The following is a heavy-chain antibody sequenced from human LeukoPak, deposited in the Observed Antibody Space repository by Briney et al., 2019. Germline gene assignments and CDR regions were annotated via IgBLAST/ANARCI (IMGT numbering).Heavy chain of an antibody. Sequence: SETLSLTCTVSGGSISSSSYYWGWIRQPPGKGLEWIGSIYYSGSTYYNPSLKSRVTISVDTSKNHFSLKLYSVTAADTAVYYCARDLYGTYYFDYWGQGTLVTVSS. CDR3: ARDLYGTYYFDY. CDR2: IYYSGST. CDR1: GGSISSSSYY. J-gene: IGHJ4*02. D-gene: IGHD1-14*01. V-gene: IGHV4-39*07.